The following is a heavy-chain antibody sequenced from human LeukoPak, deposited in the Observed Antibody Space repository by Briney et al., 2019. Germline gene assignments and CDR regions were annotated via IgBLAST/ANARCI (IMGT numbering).Heavy chain of an antibody. D-gene: IGHD1-26*01. CDR1: GYTFTGYY. CDR2: IDPDSGET. J-gene: IGHJ4*02. CDR3: ARGGGTYPWDFDY. Sequence: EASVKVSCKASGYTFTGYYIHWVRQAPGQGLEWMGWIDPDSGETKYAQKSQGRVTMSRYTSITTAYMELSSLRSDDTAVYYCARGGGTYPWDFDYWGQGTLVTVSS. V-gene: IGHV1-2*02.